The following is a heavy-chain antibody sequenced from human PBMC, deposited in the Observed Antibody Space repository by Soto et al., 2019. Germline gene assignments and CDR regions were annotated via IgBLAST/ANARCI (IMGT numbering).Heavy chain of an antibody. CDR2: IDYSGTT. J-gene: IGHJ6*02. CDR1: GGSISSTSYS. CDR3: ARIRREGVVVAAADTRRSFDYYYVMDV. D-gene: IGHD2-2*01. Sequence: SETLSLTCTVSGGSISSTSYSWGWILQPPGKGLECIGNIDYSGTTYYKPALKSRVTISVETSKNQFSLRLNYVTAADTAVYYCARIRREGVVVAAADTRRSFDYYYVMDVWGQGTTVTVSS. V-gene: IGHV4-39*01.